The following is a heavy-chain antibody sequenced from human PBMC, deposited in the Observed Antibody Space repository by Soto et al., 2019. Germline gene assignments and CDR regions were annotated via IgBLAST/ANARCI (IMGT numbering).Heavy chain of an antibody. Sequence: NLSLTCTVSGGSISSYYWSWIRQPPGKGLEWIGYIYYSGSTNYNPSLKGRVVISFDTSKKQSSLQVTSVTAADTAVYFCARHRIEVVWRGFDFWGQGSPVTVSS. J-gene: IGHJ4*02. CDR2: IYYSGST. CDR1: GGSISSYY. D-gene: IGHD3-10*01. CDR3: ARHRIEVVWRGFDF. V-gene: IGHV4-59*08.